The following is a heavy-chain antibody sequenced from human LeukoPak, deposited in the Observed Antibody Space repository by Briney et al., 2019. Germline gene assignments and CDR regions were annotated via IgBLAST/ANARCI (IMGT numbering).Heavy chain of an antibody. D-gene: IGHD3-22*01. CDR2: IKQDGSEK. J-gene: IGHJ4*02. CDR1: GFTFSTSW. Sequence: GGSLRLSCAASGFTFSTSWMNWVRPAPGKGLEWVADIKQDGSEKYYVDSVKGRFTVSRDNAKNSLYLQMNSLRAEDTAVYYCARGDYFDRRFDFWGQGTLVTVSS. V-gene: IGHV3-7*01. CDR3: ARGDYFDRRFDF.